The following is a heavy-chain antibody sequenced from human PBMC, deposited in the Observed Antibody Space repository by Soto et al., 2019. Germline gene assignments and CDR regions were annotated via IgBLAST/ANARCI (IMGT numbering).Heavy chain of an antibody. CDR1: GGTFSSYT. CDR2: IIPILGIA. Sequence: QVQLVQSGAEVKKPGSSVKVSCKASGGTFSSYTISWVRQAPGQGLEWMGRIIPILGIANYAQKFQGRVTITGDKSTSTAYMELSSLRSEDTAVYYCARDHWIVPAATPYYYYGMDVWGQGTTVTVSS. V-gene: IGHV1-69*08. D-gene: IGHD2-2*01. CDR3: ARDHWIVPAATPYYYYGMDV. J-gene: IGHJ6*02.